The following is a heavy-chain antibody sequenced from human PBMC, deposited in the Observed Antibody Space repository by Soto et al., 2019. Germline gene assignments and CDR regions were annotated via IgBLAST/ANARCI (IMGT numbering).Heavy chain of an antibody. J-gene: IGHJ4*02. CDR2: ISGSGGST. D-gene: IGHD3-22*01. CDR1: GFTFSSYA. V-gene: IGHV3-23*01. Sequence: EVQLLESGGGLVQPGGSLRLSCAASGFTFSSYAMSWVRQAPGKGLEWVSAISGSGGSTYYADSVKGRFTISRDNSKNTLYLQMNSLRAEDTAVYYCAKDHQRETYYYEPFDYWGQGTLVTVSP. CDR3: AKDHQRETYYYEPFDY.